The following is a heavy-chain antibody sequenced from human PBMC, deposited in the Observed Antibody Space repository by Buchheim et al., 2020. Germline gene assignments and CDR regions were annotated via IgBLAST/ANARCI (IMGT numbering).Heavy chain of an antibody. CDR3: ARDWRSDTAMVN. V-gene: IGHV3-33*01. CDR2: IWYDGSNK. J-gene: IGHJ4*02. D-gene: IGHD5-18*01. Sequence: QVQLVESGGGVVQPGRSLRLSCAASGFTFSSYGMHWVRQAPGKGLEWVAVIWYDGSNKYNADSVKGRFTISRDNSKNTLYLQMNSLRAEDTAVYYCARDWRSDTAMVNWGQGTL. CDR1: GFTFSSYG.